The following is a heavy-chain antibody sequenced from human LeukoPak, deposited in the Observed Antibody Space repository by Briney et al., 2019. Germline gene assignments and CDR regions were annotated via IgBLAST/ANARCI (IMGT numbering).Heavy chain of an antibody. CDR3: ARRGSPVVPAAMRWFDP. V-gene: IGHV4-34*01. D-gene: IGHD2-2*01. Sequence: SETLSLTCAVYGGSFSGYYWSWIRQAPGKGLEWIGEINHSGSINYNPSLKSRVTISVDTSKNQFSLKLSSVTAADTAVYYCARRGSPVVPAAMRWFDPWGQGTLVTLSS. CDR2: INHSGSI. J-gene: IGHJ5*02. CDR1: GGSFSGYY.